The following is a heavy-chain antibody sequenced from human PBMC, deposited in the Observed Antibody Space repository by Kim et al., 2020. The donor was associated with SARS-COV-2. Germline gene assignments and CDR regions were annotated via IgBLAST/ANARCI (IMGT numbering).Heavy chain of an antibody. CDR1: GVTFSSYE. V-gene: IGHV3-48*03. CDR2: ISSSGSTI. J-gene: IGHJ5*02. D-gene: IGHD5-12*01. Sequence: GGSLRLSCAASGVTFSSYEMNWVRQAPGKGLEWVGYISSSGSTIYYADSVKGRFTISRDNAKNSLYLQMNSLRAEDTAVYYCARDIVGGYSGYDSAPWGQGTLVTVSS. CDR3: ARDIVGGYSGYDSAP.